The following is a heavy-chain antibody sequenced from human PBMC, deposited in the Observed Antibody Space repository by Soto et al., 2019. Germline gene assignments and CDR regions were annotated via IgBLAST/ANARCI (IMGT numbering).Heavy chain of an antibody. CDR2: SNPSGVST. Sequence: QVQLVQSGAEVKKPGASVKVSCKASGYIFTSYYMHWVRQAPGQGLEWMGMSNPSGVSTSYAQKFQGRVTINADESTSTAYMELSSLRSEDTAVYYCAGAETMIVYGSCYYYYGMDVWGQGTTVTVSS. V-gene: IGHV1-46*01. J-gene: IGHJ6*02. CDR3: AGAETMIVYGSCYYYYGMDV. D-gene: IGHD3-22*01. CDR1: GYIFTSYY.